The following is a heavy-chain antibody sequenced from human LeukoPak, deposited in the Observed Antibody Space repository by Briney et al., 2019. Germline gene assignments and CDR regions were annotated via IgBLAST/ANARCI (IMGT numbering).Heavy chain of an antibody. CDR1: GGSVTTTNW. D-gene: IGHD3-3*01. V-gene: IGHV4-4*02. CDR2: VHLDGRT. J-gene: IGHJ4*02. CDR3: AREGGFYRPPDY. Sequence: NPSETLSLTCGVSGGSVTTTNWWTWVRQPPGKGLEWIGEVHLDGRTNYNPSLESRLTMSVDLSENHISLKLTSVTAADTAVYYCAREGGFYRPPDYSGQGILVTVSS.